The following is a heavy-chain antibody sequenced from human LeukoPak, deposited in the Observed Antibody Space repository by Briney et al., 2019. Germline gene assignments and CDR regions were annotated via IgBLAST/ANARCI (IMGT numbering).Heavy chain of an antibody. D-gene: IGHD6-13*01. J-gene: IGHJ3*02. V-gene: IGHV3-7*01. Sequence: GGSLRLSCAASGLTFTNYWMDWVRQAPGKGLEWVANVNYDGSEKNYVDSVKGRFTISRDNAKNSLFLQMNSLSAEDTAAYYCARYPRLTSAGSTAFDIWGQGTMVTVSS. CDR1: GLTFTNYW. CDR2: VNYDGSEK. CDR3: ARYPRLTSAGSTAFDI.